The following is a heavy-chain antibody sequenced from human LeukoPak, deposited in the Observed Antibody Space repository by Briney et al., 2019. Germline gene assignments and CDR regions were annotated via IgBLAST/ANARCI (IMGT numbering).Heavy chain of an antibody. V-gene: IGHV1-69*04. D-gene: IGHD3-22*01. CDR3: ARDLFFDSSGYDY. J-gene: IGHJ4*02. CDR2: IIPILGIA. Sequence: ASVKVSCKASGGTFCSYAISWVRQAPGQGLEWMGRIIPILGIANYAQKFQGRVTITADKSTSTAYMELSSLRSEDTAVYYCARDLFFDSSGYDYWGQGTLVTVSS. CDR1: GGTFCSYA.